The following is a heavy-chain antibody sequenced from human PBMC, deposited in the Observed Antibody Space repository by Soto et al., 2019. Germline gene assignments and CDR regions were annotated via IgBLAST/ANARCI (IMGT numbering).Heavy chain of an antibody. J-gene: IGHJ5*02. D-gene: IGHD4-4*01. CDR1: GFTFSSYS. Sequence: GGSLRLSCAASGFTFSSYSMSWVRQAPGKGLEWVANIKQDGSEKYYVDSVKGRFTISRDSAKNSLYLQMNSLRAEDTAVYYCARVRAVTVSYWFDPWGQGTLVTVSS. CDR3: ARVRAVTVSYWFDP. V-gene: IGHV3-7*01. CDR2: IKQDGSEK.